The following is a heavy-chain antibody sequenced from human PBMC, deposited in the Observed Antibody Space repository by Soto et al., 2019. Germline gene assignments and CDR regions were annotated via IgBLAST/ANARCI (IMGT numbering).Heavy chain of an antibody. J-gene: IGHJ6*02. CDR1: GGSVSSGSYY. CDR2: IYYSGST. CDR3: ARDNLPYYYYGMDV. Sequence: QVQLQESGPGLVKPSETLSLTCTVSGGSVSSGSYYWSWIRQPPGKGLEWIGYIYYSGSTNYNPSLKSRVTISVDTSKNQSSLKLSSVTAADTAVYYCARDNLPYYYYGMDVWGQGTTVTVSS. V-gene: IGHV4-61*01.